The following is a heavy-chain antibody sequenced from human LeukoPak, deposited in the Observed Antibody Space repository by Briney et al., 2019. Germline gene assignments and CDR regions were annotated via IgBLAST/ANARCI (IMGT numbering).Heavy chain of an antibody. V-gene: IGHV3-23*01. CDR1: GFTFSAYA. CDR2: ISGSGGRT. Sequence: GGSLRLSCAASGFTFSAYAMSWVRQAPGKGLVWVSIISGSGGRTDYADSVKGRFTISRDNSKNTLYLQMNSLRVEDTAVYYCAKDWVLLWFGESKSHFDYWGQGTLVTVSS. CDR3: AKDWVLLWFGESKSHFDY. D-gene: IGHD3-10*01. J-gene: IGHJ4*02.